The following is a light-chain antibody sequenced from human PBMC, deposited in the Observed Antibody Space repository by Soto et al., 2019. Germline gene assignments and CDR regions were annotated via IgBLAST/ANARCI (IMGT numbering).Light chain of an antibody. Sequence: IEMTQAPLTLPVTPGDPASISCRASQSVNSNLAWYRHKPGQAPRLLIYRASTRAAGLPDRFSGSGSGTEFTLTISSLQSEDFAVYYCQQYHKWPITFGQGRLLEI. CDR1: QSVNSN. CDR2: RAS. V-gene: IGKV3-15*01. J-gene: IGKJ5*01. CDR3: QQYHKWPIT.